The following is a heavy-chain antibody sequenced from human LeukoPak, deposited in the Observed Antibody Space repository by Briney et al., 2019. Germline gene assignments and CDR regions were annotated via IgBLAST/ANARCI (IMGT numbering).Heavy chain of an antibody. J-gene: IGHJ4*02. CDR3: ARGTMFPYYFDY. Sequence: GGSLRLSCAASGFTFSNYSMNWVRQAPGKGLEWVSSISSSSYMYDSDSLKGRFTISRDNAKNSLYLQMNSLRAEDTAVYYCARGTMFPYYFDYWGQGTLVTVSS. CDR1: GFTFSNYS. CDR2: ISSSSYM. V-gene: IGHV3-21*01. D-gene: IGHD3-10*02.